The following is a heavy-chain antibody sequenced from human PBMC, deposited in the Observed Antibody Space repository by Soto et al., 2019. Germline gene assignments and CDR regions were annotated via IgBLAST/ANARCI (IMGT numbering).Heavy chain of an antibody. CDR1: GSTFSSYG. Sequence: QVQLVESGGGVIQPGRSLRLSCAASGSTFSSYGMHWVRQAPGKGLEWVAVTSYDGSNEHYADSVQGRFTISRDNSKNTLYLQMNSLRAEDTAVYYCAKDTYYHDSTGYYVFDYWGQGTLVTVSS. D-gene: IGHD3-22*01. V-gene: IGHV3-30*18. J-gene: IGHJ4*02. CDR3: AKDTYYHDSTGYYVFDY. CDR2: TSYDGSNE.